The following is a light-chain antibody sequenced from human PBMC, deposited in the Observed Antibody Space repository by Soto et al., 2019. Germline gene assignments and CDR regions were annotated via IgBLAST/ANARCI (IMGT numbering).Light chain of an antibody. CDR2: WAS. CDR1: QSVLYSSSNKNY. CDR3: QQYYSTPQT. V-gene: IGKV4-1*01. J-gene: IGKJ1*01. Sequence: IVMTQSPDSLAVSLGERATINCKSSQSVLYSSSNKNYLAWYQQKPGQPPKLLIYWASTRESGVPDRFSGSGSGTDFTLTISSLQAEDVAVYYCQQYYSTPQTFGQGTKVDIK.